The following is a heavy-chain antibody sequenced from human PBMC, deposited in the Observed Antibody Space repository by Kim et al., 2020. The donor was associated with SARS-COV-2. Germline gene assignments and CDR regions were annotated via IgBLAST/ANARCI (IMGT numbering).Heavy chain of an antibody. J-gene: IGHJ4*02. Sequence: ADSVKGRFTISRDNAKNSLYLQMNSLRAEDTALYYCAKDRRGSSWSSFDYWGQGTLVTVSS. D-gene: IGHD6-13*01. V-gene: IGHV3-9*01. CDR3: AKDRRGSSWSSFDY.